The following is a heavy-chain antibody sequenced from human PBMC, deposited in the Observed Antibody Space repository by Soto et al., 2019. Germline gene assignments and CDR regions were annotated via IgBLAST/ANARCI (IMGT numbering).Heavy chain of an antibody. CDR1: GFTFSSYA. CDR2: ISGSGGST. D-gene: IGHD3-3*01. Sequence: EVQLLESGGGLVQPGGSLRLSCAASGFTFSSYAMSWVRQAPGKGLEWVSSISGSGGSTYYADSVKGRFTISRDNSKNTLYLQMNSLRAEDTALYYCAKDASSGITSFDLWGHGTLVTVSS. J-gene: IGHJ2*01. V-gene: IGHV3-23*01. CDR3: AKDASSGITSFDL.